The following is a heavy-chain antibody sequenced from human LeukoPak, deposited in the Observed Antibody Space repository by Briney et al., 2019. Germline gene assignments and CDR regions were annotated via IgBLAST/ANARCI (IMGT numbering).Heavy chain of an antibody. CDR3: ARGKDGDYEFDH. D-gene: IGHD4-17*01. Sequence: KPSETLSLTCTVSGGSISSYYWSWIRQPPRKGLEWIGYIYYSGSTNYNPSLKSRVTISVDTSKNQFSLKLSSVTAADTAVYYCARGKDGDYEFDHWGQGTLVTVSS. J-gene: IGHJ4*02. CDR1: GGSISSYY. CDR2: IYYSGST. V-gene: IGHV4-59*01.